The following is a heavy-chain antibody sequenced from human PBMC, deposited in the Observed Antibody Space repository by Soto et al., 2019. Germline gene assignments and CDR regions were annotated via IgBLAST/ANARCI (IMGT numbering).Heavy chain of an antibody. V-gene: IGHV5-10-1*01. Sequence: PGESLKISCKGSGYSFTNYWINWVRQMPGKGLEWLGKIDPSDSYTTYSPSFQGHVTISADKSISTAYLQWSSLKASDTAMYYYARHKPMIRGAFDIWGQGTMVTVSS. J-gene: IGHJ3*02. CDR3: ARHKPMIRGAFDI. CDR2: IDPSDSYT. D-gene: IGHD3-16*01. CDR1: GYSFTNYW.